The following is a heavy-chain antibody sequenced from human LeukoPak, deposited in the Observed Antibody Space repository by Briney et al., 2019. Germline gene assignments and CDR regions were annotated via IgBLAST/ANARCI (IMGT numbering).Heavy chain of an antibody. V-gene: IGHV4-59*01. D-gene: IGHD6-19*01. CDR2: IYYSGST. CDR3: ARGLGIAVAGRSEDDY. CDR1: GASISSYY. Sequence: PSETLSLTCSVSGASISSYYWSWIRQPPGKGLEWIGYIYYSGSTNYNPSLKSRVTISVDTSKNQFSLKLSSVTAADTAVYYCARGLGIAVAGRSEDDYWGQGTLVTVSS. J-gene: IGHJ4*02.